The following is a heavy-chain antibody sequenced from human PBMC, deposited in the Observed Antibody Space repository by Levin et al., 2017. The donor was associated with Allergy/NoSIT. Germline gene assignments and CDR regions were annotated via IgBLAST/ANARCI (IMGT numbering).Heavy chain of an antibody. Sequence: SETLSLTCAVYGGSLRGFYWSWIRQTPEKGLEWIGEINHYANTNYNPSFRSSVTISLDTSNNQFSLKMISVTAADTAVYYCARNGSTAGAFDHWGQGALVTVSS. V-gene: IGHV4-34*01. CDR2: INHYANT. D-gene: IGHD5-24*01. J-gene: IGHJ4*02. CDR1: GGSLRGFY. CDR3: ARNGSTAGAFDH.